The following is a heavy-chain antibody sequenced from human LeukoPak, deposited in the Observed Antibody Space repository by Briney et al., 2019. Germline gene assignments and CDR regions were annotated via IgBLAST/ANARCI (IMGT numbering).Heavy chain of an antibody. CDR2: ISSNGKNV. D-gene: IGHD6-13*01. V-gene: IGHV3-30*18. J-gene: IGHJ4*02. CDR1: GFTFSTYG. Sequence: GGSLRLSCAASGFTFSTYGMHWVRQAPGKGLEWVTVISSNGKNVYYADSVKGRFTISRDNSKNTLLLQMNSLRVEDTALYYCAKDADIGAAGYYFDNWGRGTLVTVSS. CDR3: AKDADIGAAGYYFDN.